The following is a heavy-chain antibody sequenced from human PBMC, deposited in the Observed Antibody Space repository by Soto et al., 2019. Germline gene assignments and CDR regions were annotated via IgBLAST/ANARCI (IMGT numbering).Heavy chain of an antibody. V-gene: IGHV3-74*01. J-gene: IGHJ4*02. CDR1: GFTFSSYW. D-gene: IGHD1-26*01. CDR3: ARVDFSGSYSYFDY. Sequence: EVQLVESGGGLVQPGGSLRLSCAASGFTFSSYWMHWVRQAPGKGLVWVSRINSDGSSTNYADSVKGRFTISRDNAKNTLYLQMNSLRAEDTAVYYCARVDFSGSYSYFDYWGQGTLVTVSS. CDR2: INSDGSST.